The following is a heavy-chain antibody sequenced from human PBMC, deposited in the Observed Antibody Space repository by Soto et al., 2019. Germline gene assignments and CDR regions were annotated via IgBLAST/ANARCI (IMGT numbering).Heavy chain of an antibody. CDR2: ISYNGGGT. CDR3: AKDRVPNDSSGYYSILTDS. D-gene: IGHD3-22*01. CDR1: GFTYSKSA. J-gene: IGHJ4*02. V-gene: IGHV3-23*01. Sequence: GRSLTLSCEACGFTYSKSAMTWARQTPGKSLERVSDISYNGGGTYYVDAVKGRFTVSRDNSKNTLYLQMHSLRAEDTAVYYCAKDRVPNDSSGYYSILTDSWGQGTVVTVSS.